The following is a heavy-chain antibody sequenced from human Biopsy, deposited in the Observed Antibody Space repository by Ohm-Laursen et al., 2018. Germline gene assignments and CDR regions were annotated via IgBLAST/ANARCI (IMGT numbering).Heavy chain of an antibody. Sequence: SVKVSCNASGGTFTNYAISWVRQAPGQGLEWMGGIIPIFGTANYAQKFQGRVTITADESTSTAYMELGSLRSDDTAVYYCARDALGGGSYRFFYWGQGSLVTVS. D-gene: IGHD1-26*01. V-gene: IGHV1-69*13. J-gene: IGHJ4*02. CDR1: GGTFTNYA. CDR2: IIPIFGTA. CDR3: ARDALGGGSYRFFY.